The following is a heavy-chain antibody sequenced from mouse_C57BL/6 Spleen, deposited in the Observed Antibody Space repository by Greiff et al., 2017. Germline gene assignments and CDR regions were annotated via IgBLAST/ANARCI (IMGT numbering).Heavy chain of an antibody. Sequence: QVQLQQPGAELVKPGASVKLSCKASGYTFTSYWMQWVKQRPGQGLEWIGEIDPSDSYTNYNQKFKGKATLTVDTSSSTAYMQLSSLTSEDSAVYYCARENYGHQAWFAYWGQGTLDTVSA. CDR3: ARENYGHQAWFAY. D-gene: IGHD1-2*01. CDR1: GYTFTSYW. V-gene: IGHV1-50*01. J-gene: IGHJ3*01. CDR2: IDPSDSYT.